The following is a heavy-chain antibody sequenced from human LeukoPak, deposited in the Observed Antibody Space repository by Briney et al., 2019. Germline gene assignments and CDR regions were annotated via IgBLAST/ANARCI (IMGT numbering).Heavy chain of an antibody. D-gene: IGHD3-9*01. CDR1: GGSMNSYY. V-gene: IGHV4-59*08. CDR3: ARHVWLQPFDY. J-gene: IGHJ4*02. CDR2: IYYSGST. Sequence: SETLSLTCSVSGGSMNSYYWSWIRLSPGKGLEWIGYIYYSGSTNYNPSLKSRVTISVDTSKNQFSLKLSSVTAADTAVYYCARHVWLQPFDYWGQGTLVTVSS.